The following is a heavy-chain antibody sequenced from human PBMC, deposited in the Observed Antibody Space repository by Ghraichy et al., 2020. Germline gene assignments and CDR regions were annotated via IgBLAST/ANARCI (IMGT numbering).Heavy chain of an antibody. CDR2: IWYDGSNK. D-gene: IGHD1-26*01. CDR3: ARDRGSGSYLRWYYGMDV. CDR1: GFTFSSYG. J-gene: IGHJ6*02. V-gene: IGHV3-33*01. Sequence: GGSLRLSCAASGFTFSSYGMHWVRQAPGKGLEWVAVIWYDGSNKYYADSVKGRFTISRDNSKNTLYLQMNSLRAEDTAVYYCARDRGSGSYLRWYYGMDVWGQGTTVTVSS.